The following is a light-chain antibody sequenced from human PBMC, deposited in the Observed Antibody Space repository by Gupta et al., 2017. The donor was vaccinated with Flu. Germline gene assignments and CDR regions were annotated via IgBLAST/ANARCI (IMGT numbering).Light chain of an antibody. CDR2: AAS. J-gene: IGKJ2*01. V-gene: IGKV1-39*01. Sequence: DRVTISCRASQSISRYLSWYQQKPGRAPKLLIYAASTLQSGVPSRFSGSGSGTDFTLTINSLQPEDFATYYCQQSYNSHPYTFGQGTRLDVK. CDR1: QSISRY. CDR3: QQSYNSHPYT.